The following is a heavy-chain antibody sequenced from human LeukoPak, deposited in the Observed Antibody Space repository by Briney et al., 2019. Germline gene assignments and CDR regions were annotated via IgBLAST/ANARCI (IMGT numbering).Heavy chain of an antibody. CDR2: INHSGST. V-gene: IGHV4-34*01. J-gene: IGHJ4*02. CDR1: GGSFSGYY. D-gene: IGHD5-12*01. Sequence: SETLSLTCAVYGGSFSGYYWSWIRQPPGKGLEWIGEINHSGSTNYNPSLKSRVTISVDTSKNQFPLKLSSVTAADTAVYYCARGSGWLRLEDYWGQGTLVTVSS. CDR3: ARGSGWLRLEDY.